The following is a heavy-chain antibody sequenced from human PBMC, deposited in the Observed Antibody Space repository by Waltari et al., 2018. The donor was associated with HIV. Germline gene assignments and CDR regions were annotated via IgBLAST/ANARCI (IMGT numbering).Heavy chain of an antibody. CDR1: GYTFTSYD. CDR2: KNTNSGNT. CDR3: AGGCRYYYGSVSFYGMDV. V-gene: IGHV1-8*01. J-gene: IGHJ6*02. D-gene: IGHD3-10*01. Sequence: QVQLVQSGAEVKKPGASVKVSCKASGYTFTSYDINWVRQATGQGLEWMGWKNTNSGNTGYAQKFQGRVTITRNTSISTAYMERSRLRFEDTAVYYCAGGCRYYYGSVSFYGMDVWGQGTTVTVSS.